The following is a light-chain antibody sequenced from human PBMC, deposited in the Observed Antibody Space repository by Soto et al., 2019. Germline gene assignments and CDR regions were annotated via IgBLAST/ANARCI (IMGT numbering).Light chain of an antibody. CDR2: DVS. CDR3: SSYTSSSTVV. V-gene: IGLV2-14*01. CDR1: SRDVGSYNY. J-gene: IGLJ3*02. Sequence: QSALTQPASVSGSPGQSITISCTGTSRDVGSYNYVSWYQQRPGKAPRLMIYDVSDRPSGISIRFSGSKSGNTASLTISGLHAEDEADYFCSSYTSSSTVVFGGGTKVTVL.